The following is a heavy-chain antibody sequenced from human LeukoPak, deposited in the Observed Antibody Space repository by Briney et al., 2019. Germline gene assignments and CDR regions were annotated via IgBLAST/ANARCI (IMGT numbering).Heavy chain of an antibody. J-gene: IGHJ6*02. D-gene: IGHD7-27*01. V-gene: IGHV4-34*01. CDR2: INHSGST. CDR3: ARDITNWGSGMDV. CDR1: GGSFSGYY. Sequence: PSETLSLTCAVYGGSFSGYYWSWIRQPPGKGLEWIGEINHSGSTNYNPSLKSRVTISVDTSKNQFSLKLSSVTAADTAVYYCARDITNWGSGMDVWGQGTTVTVSS.